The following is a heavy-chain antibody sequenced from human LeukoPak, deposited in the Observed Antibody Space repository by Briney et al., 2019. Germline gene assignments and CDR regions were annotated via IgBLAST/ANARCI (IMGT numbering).Heavy chain of an antibody. V-gene: IGHV4-61*02. Sequence: PSETLSLTCTVSGGSINSGSYYWSWIRQPAGKGLEWIGRIYTSGSTNYNPSLKSRVTISVDTSKNQFSLKLSSVTAADTAVYYCARVTITIFGVVINHDAFDIWGQGTMVTVSS. CDR2: IYTSGST. J-gene: IGHJ3*02. CDR3: ARVTITIFGVVINHDAFDI. CDR1: GGSINSGSYY. D-gene: IGHD3-3*01.